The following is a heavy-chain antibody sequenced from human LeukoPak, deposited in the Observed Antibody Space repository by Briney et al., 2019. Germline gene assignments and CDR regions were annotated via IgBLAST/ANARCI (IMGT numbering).Heavy chain of an antibody. J-gene: IGHJ4*02. CDR3: ARDYKYAFDN. CDR2: IGIDSGNT. D-gene: IGHD5-24*01. V-gene: IGHV3-48*01. Sequence: GGSLRLSCAASGFTFSDYSMNWVRQAPGKGLEWISYIGIDSGNTNYADSVKGRFTISGDKAKNSLYLQMNSLRVEDTVVYYCARDYKYAFDNWGQGTLVTVS. CDR1: GFTFSDYS.